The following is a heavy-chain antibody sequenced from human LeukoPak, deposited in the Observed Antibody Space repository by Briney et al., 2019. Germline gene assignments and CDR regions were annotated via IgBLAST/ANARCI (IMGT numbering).Heavy chain of an antibody. D-gene: IGHD4-23*01. CDR3: ATEGPTLGSVVRKNWFDP. J-gene: IGHJ5*02. CDR1: GYTFTSYY. Sequence: ASVKVSCKASGYTFTSYYMHWVRQAPGQGLEWMGIINPSGGSTSYAQKFQGRVTMTRDTSTSTVYTELSSLRSEDTAVYYCATEGPTLGSVVRKNWFDPWGQGTLVTVSS. V-gene: IGHV1-46*01. CDR2: INPSGGST.